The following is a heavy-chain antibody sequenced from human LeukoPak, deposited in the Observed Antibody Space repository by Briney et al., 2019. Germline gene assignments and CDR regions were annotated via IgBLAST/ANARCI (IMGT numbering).Heavy chain of an antibody. V-gene: IGHV3-64*01. CDR1: GFTFGSYA. Sequence: PGGSLRRSCAASGFTFGSYAMHWVRQAPGKGLEYVSAITNDGGTTFYANSVKGRFTISRDNSKNTLFLQMGSLRPEDMAVYYCARVDDFTYDFWGQGTLVTVSS. CDR2: ITNDGGTT. J-gene: IGHJ4*02. CDR3: ARVDDFTYDF. D-gene: IGHD2-2*03.